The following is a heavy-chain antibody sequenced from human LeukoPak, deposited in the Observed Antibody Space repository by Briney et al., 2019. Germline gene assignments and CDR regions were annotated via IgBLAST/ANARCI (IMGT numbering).Heavy chain of an antibody. D-gene: IGHD6-19*01. CDR2: IIPIFGAA. CDR3: ARDFHSSTY. J-gene: IGHJ4*02. CDR1: GGTFSRYG. V-gene: IGHV1-69*06. Sequence: ASVKVSCKASGGTFSRYGINWVRQAPGQGLEWMGGIIPIFGAANYAQKFQGRVTITADTSTNTAYMELGSLRSEDAAVYYCARDFHSSTYWGQGTLVTVSS.